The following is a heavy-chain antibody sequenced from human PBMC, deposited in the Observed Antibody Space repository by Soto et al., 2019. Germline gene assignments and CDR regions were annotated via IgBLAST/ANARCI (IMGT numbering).Heavy chain of an antibody. CDR1: GGSISSGGYY. V-gene: IGHV4-31*03. J-gene: IGHJ5*02. Sequence: PSETLSLTCTVSGGSISSGGYYWSWIRQHPGKGLEWIGYIYYSGSTYYNPSLKSRVTISVDTSKNQFSLKLSSVTAADTAVYYCARAQHYDFWSGSSLDPWGQGTLVTVSS. D-gene: IGHD3-3*01. CDR3: ARAQHYDFWSGSSLDP. CDR2: IYYSGST.